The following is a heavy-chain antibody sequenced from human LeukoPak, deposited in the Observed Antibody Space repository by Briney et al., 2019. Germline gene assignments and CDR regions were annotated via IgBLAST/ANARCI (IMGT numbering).Heavy chain of an antibody. D-gene: IGHD1-26*01. Sequence: GESLKISCKCSGYSFTSFWIGWVRQMPGKGLECMGIIYPGDSDTRYSPSFQGQVTISADKSISTVYLQWSSLKASDTAMYYCAKLGSRQVDYWGQGTLVTVSS. CDR3: AKLGSRQVDY. J-gene: IGHJ4*02. CDR2: IYPGDSDT. V-gene: IGHV5-51*01. CDR1: GYSFTSFW.